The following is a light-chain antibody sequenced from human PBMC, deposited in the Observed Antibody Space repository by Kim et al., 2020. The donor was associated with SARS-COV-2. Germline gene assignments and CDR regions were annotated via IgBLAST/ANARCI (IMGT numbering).Light chain of an antibody. Sequence: DIQMTQSPSTLSASVGDRVTITCRASHSISSWLAWYQQKAGKAPKVLIYKASTLESGVPSRFSGSGAGTEFTLTISSLQPDDFATYHCQQYNNYPYAFGQGTKLEI. V-gene: IGKV1-5*03. CDR1: HSISSW. J-gene: IGKJ2*01. CDR2: KAS. CDR3: QQYNNYPYA.